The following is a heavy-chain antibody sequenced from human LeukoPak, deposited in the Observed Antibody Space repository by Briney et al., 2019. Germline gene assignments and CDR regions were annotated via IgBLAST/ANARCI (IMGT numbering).Heavy chain of an antibody. D-gene: IGHD3-10*01. CDR2: INPASGGT. V-gene: IGHV1-2*02. J-gene: IGHJ4*02. CDR3: ARDATFGELPH. Sequence: ASVKVSCKASGYTFSGYYMYWVRPAPGQGLEWMGWINPASGGTNYAQKFQGRVTMTRDTSISTAYMELSRLRSDDTAVYYCARDATFGELPHWGQGTLVTVSS. CDR1: GYTFSGYY.